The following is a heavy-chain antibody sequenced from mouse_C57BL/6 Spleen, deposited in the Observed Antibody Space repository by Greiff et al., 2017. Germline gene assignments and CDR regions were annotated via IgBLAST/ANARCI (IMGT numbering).Heavy chain of an antibody. CDR1: GYTFTDYE. CDR2: IDPETGGT. D-gene: IGHD4-1*01. J-gene: IGHJ3*01. V-gene: IGHV1-15*01. Sequence: VQLQQSGAELVRPGASVTLSCKASGYTFTDYEMHWVKQTPVHGLEWIGAIDPETGGTAYNQKFKGKAILTADKSSSTAYMELRSLTSEDSAVYYCTRFPLTGPFADWGQGTLVTVSA. CDR3: TRFPLTGPFAD.